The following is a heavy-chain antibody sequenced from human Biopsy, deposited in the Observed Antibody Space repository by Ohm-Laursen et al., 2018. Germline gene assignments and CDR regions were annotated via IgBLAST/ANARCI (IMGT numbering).Heavy chain of an antibody. CDR1: GYTLTDLP. Sequence: GASVKVSCNVSGYTLTDLPMHWVRQAPGKGLEWMGGFAPENGKTIYAQKFQGRVTMTEDTSTDTAYMELSNLRSEDTAVYYCAGDINNWNVNYWGQGTLVIVSS. D-gene: IGHD1-20*01. CDR2: FAPENGKT. V-gene: IGHV1-24*01. CDR3: AGDINNWNVNY. J-gene: IGHJ4*02.